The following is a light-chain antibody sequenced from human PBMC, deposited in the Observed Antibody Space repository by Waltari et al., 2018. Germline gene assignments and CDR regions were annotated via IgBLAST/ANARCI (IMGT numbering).Light chain of an antibody. CDR2: DIT. V-gene: IGKV2-30*01. Sequence: DVVLTQSPLFLAVTPGQSVSISCKSSQSLLYSDGNTFLLWFHQRPGQSPWRLIYDITSRASGVPARFSGSGSGTNFTLNIAGVEADDAGVYFCVQGTHWVTFGGGT. CDR3: VQGTHWVT. CDR1: QSLLYSDGNTF. J-gene: IGKJ4*01.